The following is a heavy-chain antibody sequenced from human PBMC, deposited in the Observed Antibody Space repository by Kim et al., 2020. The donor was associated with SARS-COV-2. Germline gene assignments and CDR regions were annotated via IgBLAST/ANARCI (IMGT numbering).Heavy chain of an antibody. V-gene: IGHV1-3*01. Sequence: ASVKVSCKASGYTFTSYAMHWVRQAPGQRLEWMGWINAGNGNTKYSQKFQGRVTITRDTSASTAYMELSSLISEDTAVYYCASIISRYGSGSYYGPFDYWGQGTLVTVSS. CDR1: GYTFTSYA. CDR2: INAGNGNT. J-gene: IGHJ4*02. CDR3: ASIISRYGSGSYYGPFDY. D-gene: IGHD3-10*01.